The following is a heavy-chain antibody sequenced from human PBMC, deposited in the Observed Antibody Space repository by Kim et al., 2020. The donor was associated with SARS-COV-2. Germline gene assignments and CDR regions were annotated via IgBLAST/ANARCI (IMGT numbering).Heavy chain of an antibody. Sequence: GGSLRLSCTASGFTFNTYSMTWVRQAPGKGLEWVSTIAASCDSTYFADSVMGRFTISRDNSMNTLYLQMNSLRAEDTAVYYCAKERVVPAIGDAFDIWGPGTMVTVSS. CDR1: GFTFNTYS. D-gene: IGHD2-15*01. V-gene: IGHV3-23*01. CDR2: IAASCDST. CDR3: AKERVVPAIGDAFDI. J-gene: IGHJ3*02.